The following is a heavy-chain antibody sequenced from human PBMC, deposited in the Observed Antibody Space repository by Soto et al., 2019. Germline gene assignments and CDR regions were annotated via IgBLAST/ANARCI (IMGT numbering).Heavy chain of an antibody. Sequence: GGSLRLSCAASGLTFRSYEMNWVRQAPGKGLEWVSYISSSGSTIYYADSVKGRFTISRDNAKNSLYLQMNSLRAEDTAVYYCARTKVYYYYGMDVWGQGTTVTVSS. CDR3: ARTKVYYYYGMDV. V-gene: IGHV3-48*03. CDR1: GLTFRSYE. J-gene: IGHJ6*02. CDR2: ISSSGSTI.